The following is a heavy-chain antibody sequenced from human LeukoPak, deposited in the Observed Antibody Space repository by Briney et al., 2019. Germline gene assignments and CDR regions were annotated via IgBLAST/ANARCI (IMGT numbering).Heavy chain of an antibody. CDR2: FDPEDGET. Sequence: ASVKVSCKVSGYTLTELSMHWARQAPGKGLEWMGGFDPEDGETIYAQKFQGRVTMTEDTSTDTAYMELSSLRSEDTAVYYCATKLPRLAYCGGDCYLPLGYFDYWGQGTLVTVSS. CDR1: GYTLTELS. J-gene: IGHJ4*02. V-gene: IGHV1-24*01. CDR3: ATKLPRLAYCGGDCYLPLGYFDY. D-gene: IGHD2-21*02.